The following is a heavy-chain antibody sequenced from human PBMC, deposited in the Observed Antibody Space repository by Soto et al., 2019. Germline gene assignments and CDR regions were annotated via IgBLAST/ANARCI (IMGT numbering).Heavy chain of an antibody. CDR2: IWYDGSNK. V-gene: IGHV3-33*01. CDR1: GFTFSSYG. D-gene: IGHD6-6*01. J-gene: IGHJ4*02. Sequence: PVGSLRLSCAASGFTFSSYGMHWVRQAPGKGLEWVAVIWYDGSNKYYADSVKGRFTISRDNSKNTLYLQMNSLRAEDTAVYYCARDPCRSSAYYSPYWGQASLVTVSS. CDR3: ARDPCRSSAYYSPY.